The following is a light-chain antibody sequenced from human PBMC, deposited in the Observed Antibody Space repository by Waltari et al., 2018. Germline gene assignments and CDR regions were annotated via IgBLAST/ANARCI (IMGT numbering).Light chain of an antibody. CDR2: EVD. CDR3: SSDAGINNLGV. CDR1: SSDVGAYNY. Sequence: QSALTQPPSASGSPGQSVSISCAGASSDVGAYNYVSWYPHHPGKAPNLIIYEVDKRPSGVPDSCAGSESGDTASLTVAGLQAEDEADYYCSSDAGINNLGVFGGGTKLTVL. V-gene: IGLV2-8*01. J-gene: IGLJ3*02.